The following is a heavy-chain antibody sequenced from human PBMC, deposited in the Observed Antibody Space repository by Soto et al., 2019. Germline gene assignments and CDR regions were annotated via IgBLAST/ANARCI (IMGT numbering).Heavy chain of an antibody. CDR3: ARESYGSGSYDGMDV. CDR1: GGSVSSNIAA. V-gene: IGHV6-1*01. Sequence: SQTLSLTCAISGGSVSSNIAAWNWIRQSPSKSIKWLGSTYYRSKWYKEYAVVVNSRITINPDTSKNPFSVHLNSVTAEDAAVYYCARESYGSGSYDGMDVWGQGTTVTVSS. J-gene: IGHJ6*02. D-gene: IGHD3-10*01. CDR2: TYYRSKWYK.